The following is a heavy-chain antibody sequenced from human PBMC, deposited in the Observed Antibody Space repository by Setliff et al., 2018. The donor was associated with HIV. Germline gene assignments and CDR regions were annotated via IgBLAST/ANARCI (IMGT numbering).Heavy chain of an antibody. V-gene: IGHV4-39*01. CDR3: ARHSPSDY. J-gene: IGHJ4*02. Sequence: SETLSLTCTVSGGSVSDSNVYWNWIRQSPGKGLEWIGNIYYDGSAYYNPSLKSRVTILIDTSTNQFSLKLSSVTASDTAVYYCARHSPSDYWGQGTLVTVSS. CDR1: GGSVSDSNVY. CDR2: IYYDGSA.